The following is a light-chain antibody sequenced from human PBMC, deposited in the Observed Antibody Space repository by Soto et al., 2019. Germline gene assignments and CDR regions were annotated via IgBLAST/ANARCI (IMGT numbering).Light chain of an antibody. J-gene: IGKJ4*01. CDR1: QSVNSY. Sequence: EIVLTQSPATLSLSPGERATLSCRASQSVNSYLAWYQQKPGQAPRLLIYDAFNRATGIPARFSGSGSGTDFTLTISSLAPEDFAVYYCQQRINWPLTFGGGTKVEIK. CDR3: QQRINWPLT. V-gene: IGKV3-11*01. CDR2: DAF.